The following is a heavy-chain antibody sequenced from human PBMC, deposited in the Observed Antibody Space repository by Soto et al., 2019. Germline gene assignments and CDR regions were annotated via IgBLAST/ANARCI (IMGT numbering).Heavy chain of an antibody. CDR1: GGSVSSGSYY. D-gene: IGHD3-9*01. CDR2: IYYSGST. V-gene: IGHV4-61*01. Sequence: PSETLSLTCTVSGGSVSSGSYYWSWIRQPPGKGLEWIGYIYYSGSTNYNPSLKSRVTISVDTSKNQFSLKLSSVTAADTAVYYCESMGFDWFATYDYWGQGSQVTVSS. CDR3: ESMGFDWFATYDY. J-gene: IGHJ4*02.